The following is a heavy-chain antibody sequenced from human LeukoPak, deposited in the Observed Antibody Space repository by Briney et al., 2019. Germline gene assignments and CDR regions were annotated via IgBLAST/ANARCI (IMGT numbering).Heavy chain of an antibody. Sequence: SETLSLTCAAYGGSFSGYYCSWIRQPPGKGLEWIGEINHSGSTNYNPSLKSRVTISVDTSKNQFSLKLSSVTAADTAVYYCASLHYDSSGYYSYYWGQGTLVTVSS. J-gene: IGHJ4*02. D-gene: IGHD3-22*01. CDR3: ASLHYDSSGYYSYY. CDR1: GGSFSGYY. V-gene: IGHV4-34*01. CDR2: INHSGST.